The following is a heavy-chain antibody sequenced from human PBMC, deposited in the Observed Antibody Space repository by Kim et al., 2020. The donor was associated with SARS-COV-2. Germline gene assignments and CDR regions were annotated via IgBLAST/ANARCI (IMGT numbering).Heavy chain of an antibody. CDR1: GFTFNGFA. CDR3: ARGPSGSFYYYGWEV. Sequence: GGSLRLSCLTSGFTFNGFAMHWVRQAPGKGLEWVSGISWNGVSIGYADSLRGRFIISRDNAKKSAYLEINSLRAEDTALYYCARGPSGSFYYYGWEVWG. J-gene: IGHJ6*04. CDR2: ISWNGVSI. D-gene: IGHD3-10*01. V-gene: IGHV3-9*01.